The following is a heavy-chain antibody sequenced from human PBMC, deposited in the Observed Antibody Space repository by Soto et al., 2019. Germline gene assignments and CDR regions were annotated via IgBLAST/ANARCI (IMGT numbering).Heavy chain of an antibody. V-gene: IGHV1-8*02. CDR3: ARGLTGQNWFDP. CDR2: INPNSGNT. D-gene: IGHD3-9*01. J-gene: IGHJ5*02. CDR1: GYTFTIYA. Sequence: ASVKVSCKASGYTFTIYAMHWVLQAPGQRLEWMGWINPNSGNTGYAQKFQGRVIMTRNTSMSTAYMELSSLRSEDTAVYYCARGLTGQNWFDPWGQGTLVTVS.